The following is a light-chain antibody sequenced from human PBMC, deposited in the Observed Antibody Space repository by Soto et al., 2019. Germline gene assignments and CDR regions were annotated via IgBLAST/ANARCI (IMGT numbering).Light chain of an antibody. V-gene: IGKV1-5*03. CDR1: QSISSW. CDR2: KAS. CDR3: QQYNSYSRT. Sequence: DIQMTQSPSTLSASVGDRVTITCRASQSISSWLAWYQQKPGKAHKLLIYKASSLESGVPSRFSGSGSGTEFTLTIXSLQPDDFATYYCQQYNSYSRTFGQGTKVEIK. J-gene: IGKJ1*01.